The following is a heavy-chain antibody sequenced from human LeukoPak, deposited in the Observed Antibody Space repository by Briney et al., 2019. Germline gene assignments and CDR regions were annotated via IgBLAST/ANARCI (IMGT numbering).Heavy chain of an antibody. CDR3: GGSEDGYIDY. J-gene: IGHJ4*02. Sequence: GGSLRLSCAASGFTFTRHWMHWVRQAPGQGLEWVSRIKTDGTNTIYADFVEGRFTISRDNARNTLYLQMSSLRAGDTAVYYCGGSEDGYIDYWGQGTLVTVSS. CDR2: IKTDGTNT. V-gene: IGHV3-74*01. D-gene: IGHD5-24*01. CDR1: GFTFTRHW.